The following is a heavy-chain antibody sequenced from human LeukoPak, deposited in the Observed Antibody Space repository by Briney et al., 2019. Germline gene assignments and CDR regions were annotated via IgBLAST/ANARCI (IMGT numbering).Heavy chain of an antibody. CDR1: GYTFSDYY. CDR2: IILNSVDT. Sequence: ASVKVSCKASGYTFSDYYMHWVRQAPGQGLEWMGWIILNSVDTNYAQRFQGRVTMTRDTSISTAYMELSRLRSDDTAIYYCARGGAHTLVVAAAVIPPFGYWGRGTLVTVSS. CDR3: ARGGAHTLVVAAAVIPPFGY. D-gene: IGHD2-2*02. V-gene: IGHV1-2*02. J-gene: IGHJ4*02.